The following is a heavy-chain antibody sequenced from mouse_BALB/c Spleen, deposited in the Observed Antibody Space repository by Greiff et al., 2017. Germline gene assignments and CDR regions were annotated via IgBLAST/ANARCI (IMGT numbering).Heavy chain of an antibody. CDR2: ISYDGSN. CDR1: GYSITSGYY. V-gene: IGHV3-6*02. Sequence: EVQLQESGPGLVKPSQSLSLTCSVTGYSITSGYYWTWIRQFPGNKLEWMGYISYDGSNNYNPSLKNRISITRDTSKNQFFLKLNSVTTEDTATYYCARDQNYYGSSYKAMDYWGQGTSVTVSS. CDR3: ARDQNYYGSSYKAMDY. J-gene: IGHJ4*01. D-gene: IGHD1-1*01.